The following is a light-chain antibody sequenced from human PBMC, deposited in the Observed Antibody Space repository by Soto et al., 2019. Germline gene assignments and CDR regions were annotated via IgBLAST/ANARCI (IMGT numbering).Light chain of an antibody. CDR1: QTISTW. J-gene: IGKJ5*01. CDR2: DAS. V-gene: IGKV1-5*01. CDR3: QQFNSYPIT. Sequence: DIQMTQSPFSLSASVGDRVTITCRASQTISTWMAWYQQKPGKAPKLLVYDASTLQSGVASRFSGSGSGTEFTLTISGLQPDDFATYYCQQFNSYPITFGQGTRLEIK.